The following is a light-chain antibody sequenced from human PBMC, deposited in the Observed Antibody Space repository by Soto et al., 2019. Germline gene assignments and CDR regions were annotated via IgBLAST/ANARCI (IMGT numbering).Light chain of an antibody. CDR3: QQYATSPIT. CDR1: QTVSNN. Sequence: EIVMTQSPGTLSVSPGEGATLSCRASQTVSNNLAWYQQKPGQAPRLLIYGASSRATGIPDRFSGSGSGTEFTLTITSLQSEDFAVYFCQQYATSPITFGQGTRLEIK. J-gene: IGKJ5*01. V-gene: IGKV3D-15*01. CDR2: GAS.